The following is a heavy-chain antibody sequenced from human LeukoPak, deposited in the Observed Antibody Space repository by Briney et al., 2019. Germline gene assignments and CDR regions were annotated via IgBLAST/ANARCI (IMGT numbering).Heavy chain of an antibody. CDR1: GYSISSGYY. CDR2: IYHSGST. V-gene: IGHV4-38-2*02. J-gene: IGHJ3*02. CDR3: ATASTVTTGGAFDI. D-gene: IGHD4-17*01. Sequence: SETLSLTCTVSGYSISSGYYWGWIRQPPGKGLEWIGSIYHSGSTYYNPSLKSRVTMSIDTSKNQFSLKLTSVTAADTAVYYCATASTVTTGGAFDIWGQGTMVTVSS.